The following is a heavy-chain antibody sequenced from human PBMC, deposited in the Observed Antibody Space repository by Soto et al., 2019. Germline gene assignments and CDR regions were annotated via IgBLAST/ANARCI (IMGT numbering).Heavy chain of an antibody. V-gene: IGHV4-34*01. Sequence: QVQLQQWGAGLLKPSETLSPTCAVYGGSFSGYYWSWIRQPPGKGLERVGEINHSGSTNYNPSLKSRVTISVDTSKNQFSLKLSSVTAADTAVYYCARGHLRGPATLRGYSYGNDYWGQGTLVTVSS. CDR1: GGSFSGYY. CDR2: INHSGST. D-gene: IGHD5-18*01. J-gene: IGHJ4*02. CDR3: ARGHLRGPATLRGYSYGNDY.